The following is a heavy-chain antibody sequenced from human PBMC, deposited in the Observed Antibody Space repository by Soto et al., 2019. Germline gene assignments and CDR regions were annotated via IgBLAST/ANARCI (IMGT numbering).Heavy chain of an antibody. V-gene: IGHV4-34*01. J-gene: IGHJ4*02. Sequence: SETLSLTCAVYGGSFSGYYWSWIRQPPGKGLEWIGEINHSGSTNYNPSLKSRVTISVDTSKNQFSLKLSSVTAEDTALYYCARGLSRDYHDNRVHFHLDYWGQGTLVTVSS. CDR1: GGSFSGYY. CDR3: ARGLSRDYHDNRVHFHLDY. CDR2: INHSGST. D-gene: IGHD3-22*01.